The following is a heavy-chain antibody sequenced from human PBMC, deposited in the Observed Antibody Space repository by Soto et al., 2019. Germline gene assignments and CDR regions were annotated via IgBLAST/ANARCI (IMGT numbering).Heavy chain of an antibody. Sequence: QVKLVQSGAEVKKPGASVKVYCKASGYTFTSYDINWVRQATGQGFEYLGWMNPNSGNTGDVKKFQDRVTLTRDTSMSKDHKELSSLRYEHTAVYYCATSINYGDYSRLFDPWG. CDR2: MNPNSGNT. CDR3: ATSINYGDYSRLFDP. CDR1: GYTFTSYD. J-gene: IGHJ5*02. D-gene: IGHD4-17*01. V-gene: IGHV1-8*01.